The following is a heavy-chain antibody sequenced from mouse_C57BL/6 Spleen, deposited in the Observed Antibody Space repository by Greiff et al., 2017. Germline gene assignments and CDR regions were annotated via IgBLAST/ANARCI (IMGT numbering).Heavy chain of an antibody. V-gene: IGHV1-52*01. D-gene: IGHD4-1*01. CDR3: AREVTGYYAMDY. J-gene: IGHJ4*01. CDR1: GYTFTSYW. CDR2: IDPSDSET. Sequence: VQLQQPGAELVRPGSSVKLSCKASGYTFTSYWMHWVKQRPIQGLEWIGNIDPSDSETHYNQKFKDKATLTVDKSSSTAYMQLSSLTSEDSAVYYCAREVTGYYAMDYWGQGTSVTVSS.